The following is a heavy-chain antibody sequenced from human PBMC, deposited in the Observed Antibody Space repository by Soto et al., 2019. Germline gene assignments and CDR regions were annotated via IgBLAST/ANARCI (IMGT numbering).Heavy chain of an antibody. D-gene: IGHD2-8*01. CDR1: GFTFSSYW. CDR2: IKQDGGEK. CDR3: ARALQYTVYGVADC. J-gene: IGHJ4*02. V-gene: IGHV3-7*05. Sequence: EVQLVESGGGLVQPGGSLRLSCAASGFTFSSYWMSWVRQAPGKGLEWVANIKQDGGEKYYVDSVTGRFTNSRDNAKKSMYLQMNSLRAEDTAVYYCARALQYTVYGVADCWGQGTLVTVSS.